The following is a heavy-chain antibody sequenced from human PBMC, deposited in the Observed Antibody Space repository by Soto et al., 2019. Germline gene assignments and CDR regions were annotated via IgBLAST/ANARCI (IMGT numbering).Heavy chain of an antibody. CDR2: IYHRGST. CDR3: ARDQLEGNWFDP. V-gene: IGHV4-30-2*01. Sequence: QLQLQESGSGLVRPSQTLSLTCAVSGGSISSGGYSWNWILQPPGTGLEWIGYIYHRGSTLYNPSLKSRVTISVDKSKNQFALKLTSVTAADTAVYYCARDQLEGNWFDPWGQGTLVTVSS. CDR1: GGSISSGGYS. D-gene: IGHD1-1*01. J-gene: IGHJ5*02.